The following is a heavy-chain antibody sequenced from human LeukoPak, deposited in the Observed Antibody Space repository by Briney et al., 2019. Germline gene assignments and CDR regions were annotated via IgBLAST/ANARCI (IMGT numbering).Heavy chain of an antibody. CDR1: GFTFSSYG. D-gene: IGHD3-10*01. V-gene: IGHV3-30*03. Sequence: HPGRSLRLSCAASGFTFSSYGMHWVRQAPGKGLEWVAVISYDGSNKYYADSVKGRFTISRDNSKNTLYLKMNSLKAEDTAVYSGAHLWFGDGYYYYGMDVCGQGPTVTVSS. CDR3: AHLWFGDGYYYYGMDV. CDR2: ISYDGSNK. J-gene: IGHJ6*02.